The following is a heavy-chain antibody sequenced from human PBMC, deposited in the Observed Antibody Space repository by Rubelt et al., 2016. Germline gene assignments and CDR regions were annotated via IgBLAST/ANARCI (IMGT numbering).Heavy chain of an antibody. V-gene: IGHV1-69*01. D-gene: IGHD6-13*01. J-gene: IGHJ5*02. Sequence: QVQLVQSGAEVKKPGSSVKVSCKASGGTFRSYAISWVRQAPGQGLEWMGGIIPIFGTATYAQKFQGRVTIIADESTSTSYMELSSLRSEDTAVYYCARVFSGTSVGWLDPWGQGTLVTVSS. CDR1: GGTFRSYA. CDR2: IIPIFGTA. CDR3: ARVFSGTSVGWLDP.